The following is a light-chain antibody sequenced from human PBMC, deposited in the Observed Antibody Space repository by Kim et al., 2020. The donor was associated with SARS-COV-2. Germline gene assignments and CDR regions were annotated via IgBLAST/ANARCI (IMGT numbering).Light chain of an antibody. J-gene: IGLJ2*01. V-gene: IGLV6-57*03. CDR1: SGSIDDNY. CDR2: EDD. CDR3: QSYNRDNVL. Sequence: GQQVTIPCTRSSGSIDDNYVQWYHQRPGGVPTTVIYEDDQRPPGVSDRFSGSIDNSSNSASLTISGLRTEDEADYYCQSYNRDNVLFGGGTQLTVL.